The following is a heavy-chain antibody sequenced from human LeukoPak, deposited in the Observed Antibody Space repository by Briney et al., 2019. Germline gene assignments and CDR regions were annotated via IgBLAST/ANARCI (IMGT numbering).Heavy chain of an antibody. Sequence: GGSLRLSCAASGFTFSRYWMSWVRQFPRKGLEWVANIKQDGSEKYYVDSVKGRFTISRDNAKNSLYLQMNSLRAEDTAVYYCARGEWSGPDYWGQGTLVTVSS. CDR3: ARGEWSGPDY. CDR1: GFTFSRYW. D-gene: IGHD3-3*01. V-gene: IGHV3-7*03. J-gene: IGHJ4*02. CDR2: IKQDGSEK.